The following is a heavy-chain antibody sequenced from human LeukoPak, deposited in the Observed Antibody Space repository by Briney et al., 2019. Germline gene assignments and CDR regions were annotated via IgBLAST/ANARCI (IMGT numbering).Heavy chain of an antibody. J-gene: IGHJ4*02. CDR2: IIPIFGTA. CDR3: ASDIVVVPAAPGSGSYSKGFDY. V-gene: IGHV1-69*05. CDR1: GGTFSSYA. D-gene: IGHD2-2*01. Sequence: ASVKVSCKASGGTFSSYAISWVRQAPGQGLEWMGGIIPIFGTANYAQKFQGRVTITTDESTSTAYMELSSLRSEDTAVYYCASDIVVVPAAPGSGSYSKGFDYWGQGTLVTVSS.